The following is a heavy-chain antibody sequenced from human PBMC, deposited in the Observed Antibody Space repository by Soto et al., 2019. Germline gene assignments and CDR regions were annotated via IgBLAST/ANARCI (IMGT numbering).Heavy chain of an antibody. V-gene: IGHV3-66*04. D-gene: IGHD5-18*01. CDR1: GVTVSSNY. Sequence: EVQLVESGGGLVQPGGSLRLSCAASGVTVSSNYMSWVRQAPGKGLEWVSVIYSGGSTYYADSVKARFTISRDNSTNPLYLQMNSLRAEDTAVYYCARHGYTYGVGYFDYWRQGTLVTVSS. J-gene: IGHJ4*02. CDR2: IYSGGST. CDR3: ARHGYTYGVGYFDY.